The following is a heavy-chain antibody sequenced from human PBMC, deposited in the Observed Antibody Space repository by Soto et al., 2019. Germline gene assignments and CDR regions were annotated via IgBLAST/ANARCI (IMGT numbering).Heavy chain of an antibody. CDR2: ISSSGGTI. Sequence: EVHLVESGGGLVQPGGSLRLSCAASGFTFSTHSMNWVRQAPEKGLEWVSYISSSGGTIYYADSVKGRFTVSRDNARNSLYLQMNGLRDEDTAVYYCATSTGYFDDWGQGTLVTVSS. CDR1: GFTFSTHS. CDR3: ATSTGYFDD. D-gene: IGHD2-2*01. V-gene: IGHV3-48*02. J-gene: IGHJ4*02.